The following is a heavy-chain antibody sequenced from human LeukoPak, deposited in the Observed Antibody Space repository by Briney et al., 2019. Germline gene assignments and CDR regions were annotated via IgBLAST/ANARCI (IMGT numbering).Heavy chain of an antibody. CDR2: IKQDGSEQ. V-gene: IGHV3-7*01. CDR1: GFTFSSYW. Sequence: PGGSLRLSCAASGFTFSSYWMNWVRQAPGKGLEWVANIKQDGSEQYYVESLKGRFTISRDNAKNSLYLQMNSLRAEDTAVYYCARDLTDYYDSSGYYPFDYWGQGTLVTVSS. J-gene: IGHJ4*02. D-gene: IGHD3-22*01. CDR3: ARDLTDYYDSSGYYPFDY.